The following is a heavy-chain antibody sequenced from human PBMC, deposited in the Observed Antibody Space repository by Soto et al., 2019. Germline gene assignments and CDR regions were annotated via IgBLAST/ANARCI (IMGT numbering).Heavy chain of an antibody. V-gene: IGHV4-30-2*01. J-gene: IGHJ6*02. CDR2: TYHSGNP. CDR1: GDTISTGGYS. Sequence: PSETLSLTCAVSGDTISTGGYSWAWIRQPPGKALEWIGHTYHSGNPYYNPSLKSRVILSVDTSKNQVSLNLASVTAADTAVYYCATQGFGTLHGLVDVWGQGTTVSVSS. D-gene: IGHD1-7*01. CDR3: ATQGFGTLHGLVDV.